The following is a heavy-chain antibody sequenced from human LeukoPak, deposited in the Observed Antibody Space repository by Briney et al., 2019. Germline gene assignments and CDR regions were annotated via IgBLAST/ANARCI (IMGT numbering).Heavy chain of an antibody. CDR3: ARGHYGYGDYAWYFDL. J-gene: IGHJ2*01. Sequence: PSETLSLTCAVYGGFFSGYYWSWIRQPPGKGLEWIGEINHSGSTNYNPSLKSRVTISVDTSKNQFSLKLSSVTAADTAVYYCARGHYGYGDYAWYFDLWGRGTLVTVSS. CDR2: INHSGST. D-gene: IGHD4-17*01. CDR1: GGFFSGYY. V-gene: IGHV4-34*01.